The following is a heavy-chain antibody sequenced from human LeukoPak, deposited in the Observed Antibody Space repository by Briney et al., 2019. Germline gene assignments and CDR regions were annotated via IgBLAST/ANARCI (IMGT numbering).Heavy chain of an antibody. D-gene: IGHD6-19*01. CDR1: GYTFTGYY. Sequence: ASVKVSCKASGYTFTGYYMHWVRQAPGQGLEWMGWINPNSGGTDYAQKFQGRVTMTRDTSISTAYMELSRLRSDDTAVYYCAKDHPPWYSSGWGYNWFDPWGQGTLVTVSS. CDR3: AKDHPPWYSSGWGYNWFDP. CDR2: INPNSGGT. V-gene: IGHV1-2*02. J-gene: IGHJ5*02.